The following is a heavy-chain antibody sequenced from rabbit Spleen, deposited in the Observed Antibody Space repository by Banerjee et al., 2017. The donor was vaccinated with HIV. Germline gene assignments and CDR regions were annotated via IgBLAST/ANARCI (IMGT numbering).Heavy chain of an antibody. Sequence: QEQLVESGGGLVKPEGSLTLTCKASGVSFSDKDVMCWVRQAPGKGLEWIACINTATSKSVYATWAKGRFTISRTSSTTVTLQMTSLTAADRAAYFCARDLVGVIGWNFYLWGPGTLVTVS. J-gene: IGHJ4*01. CDR1: GVSFSDKDV. V-gene: IGHV1S45*01. D-gene: IGHD1-1*01. CDR2: INTATSKS. CDR3: ARDLVGVIGWNFYL.